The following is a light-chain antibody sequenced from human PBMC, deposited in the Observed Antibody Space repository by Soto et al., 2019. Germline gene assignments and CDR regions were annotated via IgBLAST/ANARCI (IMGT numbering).Light chain of an antibody. V-gene: IGLV2-14*03. J-gene: IGLJ1*01. CDR3: SSYTSSSTYV. CDR2: DVS. Sequence: QSALPQPASGSGAPGQSISICCTGTISDVGGYNYVSWYQQHPGKAPKLMIFDVSNRPSGVSNRFSGSKSGYTASLTISGLQAEDEADYYCSSYTSSSTYVFGTGTKVTVL. CDR1: ISDVGGYNY.